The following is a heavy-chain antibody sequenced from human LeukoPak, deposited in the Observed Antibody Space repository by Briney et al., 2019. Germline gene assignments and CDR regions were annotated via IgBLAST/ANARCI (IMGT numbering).Heavy chain of an antibody. J-gene: IGHJ3*02. D-gene: IGHD2-8*01. CDR2: MNPNSGNT. V-gene: IGHV1-8*03. Sequence: GASVKVSCKASGYTFTSYYMHWVRQATGQGLEWMGWMNPNSGNTGYAQKFQGRVTITRNTSISTAYMELSSLRSEDTAVYYCARGILYHPGAFDIWGQGTMVTVSS. CDR1: GYTFTSYY. CDR3: ARGILYHPGAFDI.